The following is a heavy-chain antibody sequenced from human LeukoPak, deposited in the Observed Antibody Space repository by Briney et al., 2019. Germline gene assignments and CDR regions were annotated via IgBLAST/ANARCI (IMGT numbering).Heavy chain of an antibody. D-gene: IGHD2-21*01. J-gene: IGHJ4*02. Sequence: ASVKVSCKASGYTFTSYGISWVRQAPGQGLEWMGWISAYNGNTNYAQKLQGRVTMTTDTSTSTASMELRSLRSDDTAVYYCARVILPSSWTDYWSQGTLVTVSS. CDR3: ARVILPSSWTDY. CDR1: GYTFTSYG. CDR2: ISAYNGNT. V-gene: IGHV1-18*01.